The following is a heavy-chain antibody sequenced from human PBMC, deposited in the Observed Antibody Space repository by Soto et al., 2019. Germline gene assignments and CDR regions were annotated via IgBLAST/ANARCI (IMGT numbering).Heavy chain of an antibody. D-gene: IGHD3-10*01. V-gene: IGHV4-39*01. CDR3: ARARLSRSWWFDP. J-gene: IGHJ5*02. CDR2: IYYSGST. CDR1: GGSISSSSYY. Sequence: SETLSLTCTVSGGSISSSSYYWGWIRQPPGKGLEWIGSIYYSGSTYYNPSLKSRVTISVDTSKNQFSLKLSSVTAADTAVYYCARARLSRSWWFDPWGQGTLVT.